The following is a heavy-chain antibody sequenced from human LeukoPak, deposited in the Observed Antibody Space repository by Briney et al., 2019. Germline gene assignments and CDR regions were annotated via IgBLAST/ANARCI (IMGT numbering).Heavy chain of an antibody. V-gene: IGHV1-2*02. Sequence: ASVEVSCKASGYTFTGYYMHWVRQAPGQGLEWMGWINPDSGGTNYAQKFQGRVTMTRDTSISTAYMELSRLRSDDTAVYYCAREGIAVAGTNWFDPWGQGTLVTVSS. D-gene: IGHD6-19*01. CDR3: AREGIAVAGTNWFDP. J-gene: IGHJ5*02. CDR2: INPDSGGT. CDR1: GYTFTGYY.